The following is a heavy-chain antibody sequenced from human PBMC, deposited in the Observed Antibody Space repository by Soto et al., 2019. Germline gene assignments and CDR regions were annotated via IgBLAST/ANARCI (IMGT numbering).Heavy chain of an antibody. CDR3: ARLRGELQLSYFDY. Sequence: GESLKISFKGSGYTFSNYWIGWVRQMPGKGLEWMGIIYPGDSDTRYSPSFQGQVTISADKSIRTAYLQWSSLKASDTAMYYCARLRGELQLSYFDYWGQGTLVTVSS. J-gene: IGHJ4*02. V-gene: IGHV5-51*01. D-gene: IGHD1-26*01. CDR2: IYPGDSDT. CDR1: GYTFSNYW.